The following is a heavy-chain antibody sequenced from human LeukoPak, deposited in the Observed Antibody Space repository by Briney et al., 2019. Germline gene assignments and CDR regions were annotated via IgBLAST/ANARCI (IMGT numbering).Heavy chain of an antibody. Sequence: GALRLSCAASGFTFSIYAMHWVRQAPGKGLEWVSSIGVGGDTTYYADSVKGRFTISRDNSKSTLYLQMNSLRAGDTAVYYCAKDPSGNYIGAFDIWGQGTLVTVSS. CDR3: AKDPSGNYIGAFDI. D-gene: IGHD4-11*01. CDR2: IGVGGDTT. V-gene: IGHV3-23*01. CDR1: GFTFSIYA. J-gene: IGHJ3*02.